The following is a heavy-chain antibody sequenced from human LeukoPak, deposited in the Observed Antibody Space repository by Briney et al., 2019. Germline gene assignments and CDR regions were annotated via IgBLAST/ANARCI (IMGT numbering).Heavy chain of an antibody. CDR1: GYTLTELS. Sequence: GASVKVSCKVSGYTLTELSMHWVRQAPGQGLEWMGWINPNSGGTNYAQKFQGRVTMTRDTSISTAYMELSRLRSDDTAVYYCARAPINAILCYWGQGTLVTVSS. V-gene: IGHV1-2*02. CDR3: ARAPINAILCY. CDR2: INPNSGGT. J-gene: IGHJ4*02. D-gene: IGHD5-24*01.